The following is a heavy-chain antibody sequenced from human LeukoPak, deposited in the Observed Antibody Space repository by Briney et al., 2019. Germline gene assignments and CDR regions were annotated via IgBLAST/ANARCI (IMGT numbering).Heavy chain of an antibody. CDR3: ASRLYCSNTRCRNFPFAY. CDR1: GYTFSNYG. D-gene: IGHD2-2*01. V-gene: IGHV1-69*13. CDR2: IIPIFGTA. J-gene: IGHJ4*02. Sequence: ASVKVSCKASGYTFSNYGITWVRQAPGQGLEWMGGIIPIFGTANYAQKFQDRVTITADESTSTAYMELSSLRSEDTAIYYCASRLYCSNTRCRNFPFAYWGQGTLVTVSS.